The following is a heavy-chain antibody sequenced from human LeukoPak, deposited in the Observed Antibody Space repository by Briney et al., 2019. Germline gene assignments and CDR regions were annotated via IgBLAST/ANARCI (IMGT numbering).Heavy chain of an antibody. CDR1: GGSFSGYY. CDR3: AGGEPVDTAMVTWFDP. D-gene: IGHD5-18*01. Sequence: SETLSLTCAVYGGSFSGYYWSWIRQPPGKGLEWIGEINHSGVINDNPSLKSRVTMSVDTSKNQFSPKLSSVTAADTAVYYCAGGEPVDTAMVTWFDPWGQGTLVTVSS. J-gene: IGHJ5*02. V-gene: IGHV4-34*01. CDR2: INHSGVI.